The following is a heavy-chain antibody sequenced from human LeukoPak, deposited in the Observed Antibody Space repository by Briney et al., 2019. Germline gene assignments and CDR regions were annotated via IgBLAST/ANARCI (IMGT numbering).Heavy chain of an antibody. J-gene: IGHJ3*02. Sequence: PGGSLRLSCAASGFTFSDYTMRWVRQAPGKGLEWVSAISGSGGSTYYADSVKGRFTISRDNSKNTLYLQMNSLRAEDTAVYYCAKESGLFLDPDAFDIWGQGTMVTVSS. CDR1: GFTFSDYT. V-gene: IGHV3-23*01. CDR3: AKESGLFLDPDAFDI. D-gene: IGHD3/OR15-3a*01. CDR2: ISGSGGST.